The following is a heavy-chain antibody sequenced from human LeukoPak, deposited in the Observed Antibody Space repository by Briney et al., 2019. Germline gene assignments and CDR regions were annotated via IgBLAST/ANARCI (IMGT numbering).Heavy chain of an antibody. Sequence: SETLSLTCTVSGGSISSGNYYWSWIRQPAGKGLEWIGRIYATESTNYNPSLKSRATISVDTSKNQSSLKLSSVTAADTAVYYCARAVGSSESNWFDPWGQGTLATVSS. CDR2: IYATEST. V-gene: IGHV4-61*02. CDR3: ARAVGSSESNWFDP. D-gene: IGHD1-26*01. CDR1: GGSISSGNYY. J-gene: IGHJ5*02.